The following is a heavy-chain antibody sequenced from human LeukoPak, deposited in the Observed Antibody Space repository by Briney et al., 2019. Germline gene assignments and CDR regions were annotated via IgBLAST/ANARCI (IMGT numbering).Heavy chain of an antibody. CDR2: ISYDGSNK. J-gene: IGHJ4*02. CDR3: ARGLLVTVTTPLGY. V-gene: IGHV3-30-3*01. Sequence: PGRSLRLSCAASGFTFDDYAMHWVRQAPGKGLEWVAVISYDGSNKYYADSVKGRFTISRDNSKNTLYLQMNSLRAEDTAVYYCARGLLVTVTTPLGYWGQGTLVTVSS. D-gene: IGHD4-11*01. CDR1: GFTFDDYA.